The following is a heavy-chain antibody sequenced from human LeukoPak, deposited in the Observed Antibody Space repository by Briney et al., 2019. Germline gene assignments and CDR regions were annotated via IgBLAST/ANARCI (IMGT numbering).Heavy chain of an antibody. CDR2: IYPRDSDT. CDR3: ARPRVGCGGDCYSHFDY. CDR1: GYSFSSYW. D-gene: IGHD2-21*02. J-gene: IGHJ4*02. V-gene: IGHV5-51*01. Sequence: AGESLKISCKGSGYSFSSYWIGWVRQMPGKGLEWMGIIYPRDSDTRYSPSFQGQVTISADKSISTAYLQWSSLKAPDTAMYYCARPRVGCGGDCYSHFDYWGQGTLVTVSS.